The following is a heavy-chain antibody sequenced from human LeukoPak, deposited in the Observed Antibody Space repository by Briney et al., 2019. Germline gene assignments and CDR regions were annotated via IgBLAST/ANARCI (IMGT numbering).Heavy chain of an antibody. CDR3: AAYSPAVVRGVTIDY. Sequence: SVKVSCKASGFTFTSSAMQWVRQARGQRLEWIGWIVVGSGNTNYAQKFQERVTITRDMSTSTAYMELSSLRSEDTAVYYCAAYSPAVVRGVTIDYWGQGTLVTVSS. CDR1: GFTFTSSA. J-gene: IGHJ4*02. CDR2: IVVGSGNT. V-gene: IGHV1-58*02. D-gene: IGHD3-10*01.